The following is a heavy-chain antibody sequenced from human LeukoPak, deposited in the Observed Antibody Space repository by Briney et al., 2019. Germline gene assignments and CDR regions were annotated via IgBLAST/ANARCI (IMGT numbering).Heavy chain of an antibody. CDR3: TRGPIQLWIHNAMDV. CDR2: IRSKAYGGTI. J-gene: IGHJ6*02. Sequence: PGRSLRLSCTTSGFTFGDYAMSWVRQAPGKGLEWLGFIRSKAYGGTIEYAASVKGRFTISRDDSKSIAYLQMNSLKIEDTALYYCTRGPIQLWIHNAMDVWGQGTTVTVSS. V-gene: IGHV3-49*04. D-gene: IGHD5-18*01. CDR1: GFTFGDYA.